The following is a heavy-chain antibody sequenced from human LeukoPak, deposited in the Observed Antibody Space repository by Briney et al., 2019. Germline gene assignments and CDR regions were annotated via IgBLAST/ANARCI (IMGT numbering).Heavy chain of an antibody. CDR2: ISYDGSNK. CDR3: ARDIRYCSSTSCQGYDY. V-gene: IGHV3-30-3*01. J-gene: IGHJ4*02. Sequence: GGSLRLSCAASGFTFSSYAMHWVRQAPGKGLEWVAVISYDGSNKYYADSVKGRFTISRDNSKNTLYLQMNSLRAEDTAVYYCARDIRYCSSTSCQGYDYWGQGTPVTVSS. D-gene: IGHD2-2*01. CDR1: GFTFSSYA.